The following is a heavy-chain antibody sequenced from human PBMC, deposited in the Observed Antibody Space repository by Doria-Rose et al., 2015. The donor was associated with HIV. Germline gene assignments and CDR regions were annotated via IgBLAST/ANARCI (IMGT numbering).Heavy chain of an antibody. J-gene: IGHJ4*02. V-gene: IGHV2-26*01. D-gene: IGHD6-13*01. CDR1: GVSLSSPGIG. Sequence: QITLKESGPVLVKPTETLTLTCTVSGVSLSSPGIGVSWIRQPPGKALEWLANIFSDDESSYKTSLRSRLTISRGTSKCQVVLTMTDMDPVDTATYYCARIKSSRWYHKYYFDFWGQGTLVIVSA. CDR2: IFSDDES. CDR3: ARIKSSRWYHKYYFDF.